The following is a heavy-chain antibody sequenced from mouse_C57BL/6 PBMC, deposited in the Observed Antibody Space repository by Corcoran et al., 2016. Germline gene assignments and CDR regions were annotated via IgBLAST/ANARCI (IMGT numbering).Heavy chain of an antibody. J-gene: IGHJ2*01. CDR3: ARSKWFDY. CDR2: INPNNGGT. CDR1: GYTFTDYN. Sequence: EVQRQQSGPELVKPGASVKIPCKASGYTFTDYNMDWVKQSHGKSLEWIGDINPNNGGTIYNQKFKGKATLTVDKSSSTAYMELRSLTSEDTAVYYCARSKWFDYWGQGSTLPVSS. V-gene: IGHV1-18*01.